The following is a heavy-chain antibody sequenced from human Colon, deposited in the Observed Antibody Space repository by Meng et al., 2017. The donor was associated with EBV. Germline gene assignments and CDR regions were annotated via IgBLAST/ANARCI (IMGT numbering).Heavy chain of an antibody. CDR3: ARNYYFDY. J-gene: IGHJ4*02. CDR1: GGSINSGDYY. CDR2: IYYTGST. V-gene: IGHV4-30-4*01. Sequence: QGQLQQSGPGLVKSSXALSLTCTVSGGSINSGDYYWSWIRQPPGKGLEWIGYIYYTGSTYYNPSLKSRVTISMDTSKNQFSLRLSSVTAADTAVYYCARNYYFDYWGQGTLVTVAS.